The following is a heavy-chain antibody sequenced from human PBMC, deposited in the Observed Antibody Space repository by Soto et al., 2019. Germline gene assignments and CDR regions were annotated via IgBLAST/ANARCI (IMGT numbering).Heavy chain of an antibody. CDR3: ARDLSELSVDTARLELSYYYYYVMAV. J-gene: IGHJ6*02. V-gene: IGHV1-46*01. CDR2: IKPSGGST. Sequence: ASVKVSSKASGYTFPRNYMQWGRQAPGQRLEWMGIIKPSGGSTSYAQKFQGRVTMTRDTSTSTVYMELSSLRSEDTAVYYCARDLSELSVDTARLELSYYYYYVMAVRARGTTVPVSS. D-gene: IGHD5-18*01. CDR1: GYTFPRNY.